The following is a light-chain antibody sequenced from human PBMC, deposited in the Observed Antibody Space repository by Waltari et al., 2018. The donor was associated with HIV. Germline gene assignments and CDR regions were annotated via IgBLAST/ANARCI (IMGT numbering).Light chain of an antibody. Sequence: SVELTQPSSVSVPPGQPATISCSVAVLAEKFGRWFQQKPGQAPLLLIYRDIERPSGIPDRFSASKSGTTFTLTIIEAQTDDEAAYYCYSEPGNGRVFGGGTQLTVL. CDR1: VLAEKF. J-gene: IGLJ3*02. CDR2: RDI. CDR3: YSEPGNGRV. V-gene: IGLV3-27*01.